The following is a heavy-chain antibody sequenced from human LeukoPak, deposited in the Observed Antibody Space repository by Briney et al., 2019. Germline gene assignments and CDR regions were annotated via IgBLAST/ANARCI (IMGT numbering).Heavy chain of an antibody. Sequence: PSETLSLTCTVSGGSISSSSYYWGWIRQPPGKGLEWIGSIYYSGSTYYNPSLKSRVTISVDTSKNQFSLKLSSVTAADTAVYYCASHYDILTIDYWGQGTLVTVSS. V-gene: IGHV4-39*01. J-gene: IGHJ4*02. CDR3: ASHYDILTIDY. D-gene: IGHD3-9*01. CDR2: IYYSGST. CDR1: GGSISSSSYY.